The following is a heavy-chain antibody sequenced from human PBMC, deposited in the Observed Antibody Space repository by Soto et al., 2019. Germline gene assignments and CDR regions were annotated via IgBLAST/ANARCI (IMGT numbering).Heavy chain of an antibody. CDR2: ITTYTGNT. V-gene: IGHV1-18*01. CDR3: ARDRGSGSYYLGPYYFDY. CDR1: GYTFTDYG. J-gene: IGHJ4*02. D-gene: IGHD1-26*01. Sequence: QVQLVQSGAEVRRPGASVRVSCKASGYTFTDYGFSWVRQAPGQGLEGMGWITTYTGNTKFAQKFQGRVTMTTDRFTSTAYMDLRSLTSDDTAVYYCARDRGSGSYYLGPYYFDYWGQGTLVTVSS.